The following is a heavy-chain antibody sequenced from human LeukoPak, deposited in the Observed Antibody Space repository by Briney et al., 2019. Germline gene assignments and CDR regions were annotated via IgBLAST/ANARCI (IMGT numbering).Heavy chain of an antibody. CDR1: GTTLTSYD. CDR2: MNPNSGNT. J-gene: IGHJ6*03. CDR3: ARGLSRKQGYYYYMDV. V-gene: IGHV1-8*01. Sequence: ASVKASCKAPGTTLTSYDINWVRQATGQGLEWMGWMNPNSGNTGYAQKFQGRVTMTRNTSISTAYMELSSLRSEDTAVYYCARGLSRKQGYYYYMDVWGKGTTVTVSS.